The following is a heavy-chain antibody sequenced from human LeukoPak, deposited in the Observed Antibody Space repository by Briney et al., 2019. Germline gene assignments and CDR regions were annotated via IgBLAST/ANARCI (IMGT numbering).Heavy chain of an antibody. CDR2: INAGNGNT. CDR3: ATTVVTPAFYYYYGMDV. V-gene: IGHV1-3*01. J-gene: IGHJ6*02. CDR1: GYTFTSYA. Sequence: ASVKVSCKASGYTFTSYAMHWVRQAPGQRLEWMGWINAGNGNTKYSQKFQGRVTITRDTSASTAYMELSSLRSEDTAVYYCATTVVTPAFYYYYGMDVWGQGTTVTVSS. D-gene: IGHD4-23*01.